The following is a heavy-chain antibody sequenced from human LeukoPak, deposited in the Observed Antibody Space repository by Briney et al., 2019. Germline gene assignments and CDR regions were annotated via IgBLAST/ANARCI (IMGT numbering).Heavy chain of an antibody. V-gene: IGHV4-59*01. J-gene: IGHJ4*02. CDR2: IHYSGRT. CDR1: GGSISSYY. D-gene: IGHD3/OR15-3a*01. CDR3: AREWTPYFDY. Sequence: SETLSLTCTVSGGSISSYYWSWIRQPPGKGLEWIGYIHYSGRTNYNPSLKSRVTISLDMSKNQFSLRLGSVTAADTAVYYCAREWTPYFDYWGQGTPVTVSS.